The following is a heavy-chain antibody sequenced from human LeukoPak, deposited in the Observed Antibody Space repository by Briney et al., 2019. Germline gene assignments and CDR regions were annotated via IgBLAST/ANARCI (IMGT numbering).Heavy chain of an antibody. J-gene: IGHJ4*02. CDR3: ASPGEGGRLWDFDY. Sequence: GGSLRLSCAASGFTFSSYWMSWVRQAPGKGLEWVANIKQDGSEKYYVDSVKGRFTISRDNTENSLYLQMNSLRAEDTAVYYCASPGEGGRLWDFDYWGQGTLVTVSS. CDR1: GFTFSSYW. CDR2: IKQDGSEK. V-gene: IGHV3-7*01. D-gene: IGHD2-21*01.